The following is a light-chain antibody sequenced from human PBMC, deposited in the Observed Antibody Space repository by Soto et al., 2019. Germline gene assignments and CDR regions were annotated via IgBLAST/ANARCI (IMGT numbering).Light chain of an antibody. CDR3: CSLTTSHTYV. CDR2: HVT. CDR1: YSDIGGYDY. Sequence: QSALTQPASVSGSPGQSITISCSGSYSDIGGYDYVSWYQQHPGKAPKLMIYHVTYRPSGVSNRYSGSKSGNSASLTISGLQADDEADYYCCSLTTSHTYVFGSGTKLTVL. V-gene: IGLV2-14*03. J-gene: IGLJ1*01.